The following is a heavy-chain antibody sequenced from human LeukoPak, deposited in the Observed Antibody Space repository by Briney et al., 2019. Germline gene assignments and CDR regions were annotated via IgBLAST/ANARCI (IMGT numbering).Heavy chain of an antibody. CDR1: GGTFISYA. CDR3: ARTRGSHHYYFDY. V-gene: IGHV1-69*05. Sequence: GASVKVSCKASGGTFISYAISGVRQAPGQGLEWMGGIIPIFGTANYAQKFQGRVTITTDESTSTAYMELSSLRSEETAVYYCARTRGSHHYYFDYWGQGTLVTVSS. CDR2: IIPIFGTA. J-gene: IGHJ4*02.